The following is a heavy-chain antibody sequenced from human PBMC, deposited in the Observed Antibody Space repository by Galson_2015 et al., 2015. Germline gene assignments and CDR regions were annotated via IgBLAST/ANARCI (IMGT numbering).Heavy chain of an antibody. D-gene: IGHD2-2*02. V-gene: IGHV3-30-3*01. CDR2: ISYDGSNK. CDR3: ARDRLPAGILYAFDI. CDR1: GFTLNSYA. J-gene: IGHJ3*02. Sequence: SLRLSCAASGFTLNSYAMHCVRQAPGKGLEWVAVISYDGSNKYYADSVKGRFTISRDNSKNTLYLQMNSLRAEDTAVYYCARDRLPAGILYAFDIWGQGTMITVSS.